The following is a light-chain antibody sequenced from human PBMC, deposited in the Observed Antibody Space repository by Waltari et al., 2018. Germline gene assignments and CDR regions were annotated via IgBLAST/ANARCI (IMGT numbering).Light chain of an antibody. CDR3: QQYHESPPIT. CDR1: QSISSQ. CDR2: GAS. J-gene: IGKJ3*01. Sequence: IVLAQTPPTLSVSPGDRAPPSCRASQSISSQLAWYQQKPGQAPRLLIYGASTRATGIPARFSGSGSGTEFTLTISSLQSEDFAVYFCQQYHESPPITFGPGTKVDIK. V-gene: IGKV3-15*01.